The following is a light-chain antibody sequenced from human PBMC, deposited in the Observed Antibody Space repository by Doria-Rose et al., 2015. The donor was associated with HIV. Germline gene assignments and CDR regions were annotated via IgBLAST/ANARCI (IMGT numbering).Light chain of an antibody. V-gene: IGKV3-20*01. CDR1: QSFSSTY. CDR2: DGS. Sequence: TQSPGTLSLSPGERATLSCRASQSFSSTYLAWYQQKPGQAPSLLIYDGSTRATGIPDRFSASGSGTDFTLTINRPEPEDFALYYRHQYGTSWTFGQGTKVEI. CDR3: HQYGTSWT. J-gene: IGKJ1*01.